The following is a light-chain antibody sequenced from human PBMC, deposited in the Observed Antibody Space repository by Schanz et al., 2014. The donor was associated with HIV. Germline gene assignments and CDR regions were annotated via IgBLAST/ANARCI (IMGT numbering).Light chain of an antibody. CDR2: DVS. J-gene: IGLJ3*02. V-gene: IGLV2-14*03. CDR1: SSDAGGYNY. CDR3: SSFTSTTTVV. Sequence: QSALTQPASVSGSPGQSITISCTGTSSDAGGYNYLSWYQQHPGKAPKLMIYDVSDRPSGVSNRFSGSKSGNTASLTISGLQAEDEADYYCSSFTSTTTVVFGGGTKVTVL.